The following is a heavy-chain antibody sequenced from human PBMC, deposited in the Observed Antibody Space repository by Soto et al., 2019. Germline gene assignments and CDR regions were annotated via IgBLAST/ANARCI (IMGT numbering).Heavy chain of an antibody. J-gene: IGHJ4*02. Sequence: EVQLVESGGGLVKPGGSLRLSCAASGFTFSNAWMNWVRQAPGKGLEWVGRIKSKTXXGTTDYAAPVKGRFTISRDDSXXXXXXXXXXXXXXXXXXXXXXXXXXXXXGFYWGQGTLVTVSS. CDR2: IKSKTXXGTT. V-gene: IGHV3-15*07. CDR1: GFTFSNAW. CDR3: XXXXXXXXGFY.